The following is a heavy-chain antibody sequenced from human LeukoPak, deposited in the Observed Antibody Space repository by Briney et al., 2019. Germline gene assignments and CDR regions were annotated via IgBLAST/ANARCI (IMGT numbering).Heavy chain of an antibody. Sequence: GGSLRLSCAASGFTFSSYGMHWVRQAPGKGLEWVAVICYDGSNKYYADHVKGRFTISRDNSKNTLYLQMNSLRAEDTAVYYCARDRSDLFDYWGQGTLVTVSS. CDR3: ARDRSDLFDY. D-gene: IGHD2-21*02. CDR2: ICYDGSNK. CDR1: GFTFSSYG. V-gene: IGHV3-33*01. J-gene: IGHJ4*02.